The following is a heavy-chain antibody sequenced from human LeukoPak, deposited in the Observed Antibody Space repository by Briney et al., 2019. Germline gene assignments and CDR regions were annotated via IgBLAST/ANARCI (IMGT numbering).Heavy chain of an antibody. D-gene: IGHD3-9*01. Sequence: GASVKVSCKASGYAFSAYYMHWVRQAPGQGLEWMGGLNPQTGDTHFAQKFQGRVTFTRDTSISTAYMAMSRLRSDDTAVFYCARGSRYHDWLSPLDSWGQGTLVTVSS. J-gene: IGHJ4*02. CDR3: ARGSRYHDWLSPLDS. CDR1: GYAFSAYY. V-gene: IGHV1-2*02. CDR2: LNPQTGDT.